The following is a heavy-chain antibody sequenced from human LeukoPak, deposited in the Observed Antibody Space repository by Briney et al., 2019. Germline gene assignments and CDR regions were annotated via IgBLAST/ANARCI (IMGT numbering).Heavy chain of an antibody. Sequence: PPGGSLILSCSAPGFTFISYTMRWVRQAPGKGLESVSYISSSSTTIYYADSVKGRFTISRDNAKNSLYLQMNSLSDEDTAVYYCTRDRSTWLFDYWGQGTLVTVSS. J-gene: IGHJ4*02. CDR2: ISSSSTTI. CDR1: GFTFISYT. V-gene: IGHV3-48*02. D-gene: IGHD6-13*01. CDR3: TRDRSTWLFDY.